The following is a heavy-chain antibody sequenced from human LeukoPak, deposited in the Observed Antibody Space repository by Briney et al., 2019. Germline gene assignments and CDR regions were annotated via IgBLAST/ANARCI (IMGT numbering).Heavy chain of an antibody. CDR3: ARSNGHCSSTSCYRVEWFDP. V-gene: IGHV5-51*01. J-gene: IGHJ5*02. D-gene: IGHD2-2*01. Sequence: GESLKISCKGSGYSFTSYWIGWVRQMPGKGLEWMGIIYPGDSDTRYSPSFQGQVTISADKSISTAYLQWSSLKASDTAMYYCARSNGHCSSTSCYRVEWFDPWGQGTLVTVSS. CDR2: IYPGDSDT. CDR1: GYSFTSYW.